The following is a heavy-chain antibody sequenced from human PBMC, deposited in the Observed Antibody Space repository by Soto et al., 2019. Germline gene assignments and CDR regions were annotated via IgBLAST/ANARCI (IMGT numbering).Heavy chain of an antibody. CDR3: AKKGCWLLGRDYYYGLDV. J-gene: IGHJ6*02. D-gene: IGHD3-16*01. V-gene: IGHV3-48*03. CDR1: GFDFSIYE. Sequence: EVLLVESGGGLVQPGGSLRLSCIASGFDFSIYEMSWVRQAPGKGLEWVSHIRSDSSTMYYADSVEGRFTISRDNAKNSLYLQMNSLRAEDTAIYYCAKKGCWLLGRDYYYGLDVWGPGTTVTVSS. CDR2: IRSDSSTM.